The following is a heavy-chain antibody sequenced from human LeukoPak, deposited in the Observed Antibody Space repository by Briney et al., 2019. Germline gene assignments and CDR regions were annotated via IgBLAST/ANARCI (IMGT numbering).Heavy chain of an antibody. CDR3: ARDEPDSCSWYGDAFDI. J-gene: IGHJ3*02. CDR1: GYSISSVHY. V-gene: IGHV4-4*07. Sequence: SETLSLTCTVSGYSISSVHYWGWIRQPAGKGLEWIGRIKTSGSTNYSPSLKSRVTMSVDTSKNQFSLKLSSVTAADTAVYYCARDEPDSCSWYGDAFDIWGQGTMVTVSS. D-gene: IGHD6-13*01. CDR2: IKTSGST.